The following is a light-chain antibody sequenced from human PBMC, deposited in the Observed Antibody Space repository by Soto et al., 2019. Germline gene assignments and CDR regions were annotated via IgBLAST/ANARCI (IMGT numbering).Light chain of an antibody. J-gene: IGKJ1*01. CDR3: QQYNSHSPWT. Sequence: DIQMTHSPSSLSASVGDRVTIACRASQSISTYLNWYQQKPGKAPKLLIYAASSLQSGVPSRFSGSGSGTDFTLTISSLQPEDFATYYCQQYNSHSPWTFGQGTKVDIK. CDR1: QSISTY. CDR2: AAS. V-gene: IGKV1-39*01.